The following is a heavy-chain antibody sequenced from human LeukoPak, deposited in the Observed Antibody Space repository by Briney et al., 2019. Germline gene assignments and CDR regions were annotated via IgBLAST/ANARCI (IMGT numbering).Heavy chain of an antibody. CDR2: MNPNSGNT. Sequence: ASVKVSCKASGYTFTSYDINWVRQATGQGLEWMGWMNPNSGNTGYAQKFQGRVTITRNTSTSTAYMELSSLRSEDTAVYYCARTYYYGSGSLRAWFDPWGQGTLVTVSS. CDR1: GYTFTSYD. D-gene: IGHD3-10*01. V-gene: IGHV1-8*03. CDR3: ARTYYYGSGSLRAWFDP. J-gene: IGHJ5*02.